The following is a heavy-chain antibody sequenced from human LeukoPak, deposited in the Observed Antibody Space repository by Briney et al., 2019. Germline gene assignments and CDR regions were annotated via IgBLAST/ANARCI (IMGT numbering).Heavy chain of an antibody. CDR2: IYFSGST. CDR1: GGSIRSYY. J-gene: IGHJ4*02. D-gene: IGHD3-3*01. V-gene: IGHV4-59*01. CDR3: ARSYDTNFDY. Sequence: SETLSLTCTVSGGSIRSYYWSWIRQPPGKGLEWIGYIYFSGSTSYNPSLKSRVTISVDRSKNQFSLKLSSVAAADTAVCYCARSYDTNFDYWGQGTLVTVSS.